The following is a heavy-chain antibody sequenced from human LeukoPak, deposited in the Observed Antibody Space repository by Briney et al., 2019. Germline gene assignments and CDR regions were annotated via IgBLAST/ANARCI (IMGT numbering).Heavy chain of an antibody. CDR1: GGSISSSSYY. J-gene: IGHJ3*02. D-gene: IGHD3-16*02. Sequence: SETLSLTCTVSGGSISSSSYYWGWIRQPPGKGLEWIGSIYYSGSTYYNPSLKSRVTISVDTSKNQFSLKLSSVTAADTAVYYCARGLPRLGELSWNDAFDIWGQGTMVTVSS. CDR2: IYYSGST. CDR3: ARGLPRLGELSWNDAFDI. V-gene: IGHV4-39*07.